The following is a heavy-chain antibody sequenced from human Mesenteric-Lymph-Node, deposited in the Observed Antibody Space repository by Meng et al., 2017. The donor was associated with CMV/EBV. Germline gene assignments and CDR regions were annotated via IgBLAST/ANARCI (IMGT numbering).Heavy chain of an antibody. D-gene: IGHD4-17*01. J-gene: IGHJ4*02. CDR1: GFTFSVYS. CDR2: ISYDGSYE. CDR3: ARGPYGDYPAYNFNY. V-gene: IGHV3-30*04. Sequence: GGSLRLSCAASGFTFSVYSIHWVRQAPGKGLEWVAVISYDGSYEYYADSVKGRFTISGDNSNNTLYLQMNSLRAEDTAVYYCARGPYGDYPAYNFNYWGQGTLVTVSS.